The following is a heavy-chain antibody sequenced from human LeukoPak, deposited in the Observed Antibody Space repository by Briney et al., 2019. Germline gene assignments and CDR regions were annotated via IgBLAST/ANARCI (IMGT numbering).Heavy chain of an antibody. CDR2: ISFDGSKK. Sequence: GGSLRLSCAASGFTFSNYAMHWVRQTPGKGLEWVALISFDGSKKYYADSVKGRFTISRDNSKNTLYMQMDSLRPEDTAVYYCAALGITMIGGVWGKGTTVTISS. J-gene: IGHJ6*04. CDR1: GFTFSNYA. CDR3: AALGITMIGGV. V-gene: IGHV3-30*04. D-gene: IGHD3-10*02.